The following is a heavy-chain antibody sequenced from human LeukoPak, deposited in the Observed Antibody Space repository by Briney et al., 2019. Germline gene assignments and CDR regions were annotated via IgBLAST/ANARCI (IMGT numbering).Heavy chain of an antibody. Sequence: PSETLSLTCTVSGGSISSYYWSWIRQPPGKGLEWIGYIYYSGSTNYNPSLKSRVTISVDTSKNQFSLKLSSVTAADTAVYYCAREGSTDAHLDYWGQGTLVTVSS. CDR3: AREGSTDAHLDY. D-gene: IGHD2-15*01. V-gene: IGHV4-59*01. CDR2: IYYSGST. CDR1: GGSISSYY. J-gene: IGHJ4*02.